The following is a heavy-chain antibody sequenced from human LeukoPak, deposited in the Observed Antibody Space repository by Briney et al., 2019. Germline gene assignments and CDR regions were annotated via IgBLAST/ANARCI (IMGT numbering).Heavy chain of an antibody. J-gene: IGHJ4*02. Sequence: PSETLSLTCTVSGGSISSYYWSWIRQPPGKGLEWIGYIYYSGSTNYNPSLKSRVTISVDTSKNQFSLKLSSVTAADTAVYYCARVGQQLPYFDYWGQGTLVTVFS. V-gene: IGHV4-59*01. CDR3: ARVGQQLPYFDY. CDR2: IYYSGST. CDR1: GGSISSYY. D-gene: IGHD6-13*01.